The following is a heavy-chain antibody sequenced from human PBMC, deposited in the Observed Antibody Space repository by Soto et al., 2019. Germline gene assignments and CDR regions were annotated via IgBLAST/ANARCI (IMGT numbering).Heavy chain of an antibody. CDR1: GGSISSSRYY. Sequence: SETLSLTCTVSGGSISSSRYYGGWIRQPPGKGLEWIGSLYYSGTTYYDPSLKSRVTISGDASKNQFSLKLTSVTAADTAVYYCARDMYTNYVNYFDLWGQGTLVTVSS. CDR2: LYYSGTT. V-gene: IGHV4-39*02. D-gene: IGHD3-16*01. J-gene: IGHJ5*02. CDR3: ARDMYTNYVNYFDL.